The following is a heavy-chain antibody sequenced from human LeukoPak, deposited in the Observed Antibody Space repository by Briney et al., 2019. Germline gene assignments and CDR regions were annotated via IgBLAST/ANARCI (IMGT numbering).Heavy chain of an antibody. CDR2: IYHGGST. D-gene: IGHD2-2*01. J-gene: IGHJ5*02. CDR1: GYSISSGYC. V-gene: IGHV4-38-2*02. Sequence: PSETLSLTCTVSGYSISSGYCWGWIRQPPGKGLEWIGSIYHGGSTNYNPSLKSRVTISVDTSKNQFSLKLSSVTAADTAVYYCARPVVPAARRANWFDPWGQGTLVTVSS. CDR3: ARPVVPAARRANWFDP.